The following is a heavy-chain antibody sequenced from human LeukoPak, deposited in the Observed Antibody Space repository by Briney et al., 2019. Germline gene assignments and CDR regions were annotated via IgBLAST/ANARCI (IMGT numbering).Heavy chain of an antibody. CDR2: ISGSGGST. J-gene: IGHJ6*02. Sequence: GGSLRLSCAASGFTFSSYAMSWVRQAPGKGLEWVSAISGSGGSTYYADSVKGRFTISRDNSKNTLYLQMNSLRAEDTAVYYCAKDLRAMVLYYYYGMDVWGQGTTVTVSS. CDR3: AKDLRAMVLYYYYGMDV. CDR1: GFTFSSYA. D-gene: IGHD5-18*01. V-gene: IGHV3-23*01.